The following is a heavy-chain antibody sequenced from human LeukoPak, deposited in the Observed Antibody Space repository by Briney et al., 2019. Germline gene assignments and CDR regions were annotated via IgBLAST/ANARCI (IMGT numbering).Heavy chain of an antibody. CDR3: ARVCRSALGSRPYWYFDY. V-gene: IGHV4-4*07. CDR2: IYTSGSN. Sequence: SETLSLTCTVWGGSISSYYWRWLRQPAGKGREWIGRIYTSGSNNYNPFHERRVTMSVHTSKNQFSPKLSSVTAADTAGSYFARVCRSALGSRPYWYFDYWGQGTLVTVSS. CDR1: GGSISSYY. J-gene: IGHJ4*02. D-gene: IGHD2-15*01.